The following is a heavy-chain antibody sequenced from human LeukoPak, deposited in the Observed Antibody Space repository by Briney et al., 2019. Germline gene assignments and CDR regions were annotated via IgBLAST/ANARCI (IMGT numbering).Heavy chain of an antibody. V-gene: IGHV1-69*04. D-gene: IGHD4-17*01. J-gene: IGHJ5*02. CDR3: ARGGYGDYRRWFDP. CDR2: SIPILDIA. CDR1: GGTFIIYA. Sequence: SEKLSLTATGGTFIIYAINWVRHSPRQGREWMGRSIPILDIANYAQKFQGRVTITEDKSTSTAYMELSSRRSEDTAVNNCARGGYGDYRRWFDPWGQGTLVTVSS.